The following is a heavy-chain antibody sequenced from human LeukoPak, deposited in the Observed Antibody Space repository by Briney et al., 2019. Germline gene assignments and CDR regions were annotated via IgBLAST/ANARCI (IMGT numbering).Heavy chain of an antibody. CDR2: IWYDGSNK. Sequence: PGGSLRLSCAASGFTFSSYGIHWVRQAPGKGLEWVAVIWYDGSNKYYADSVKGRFTISRDNSKNMVFLQMNSLRPEDTAVYYCAKAQAVGDLVATIFDYWGQGTLVTVSS. J-gene: IGHJ4*02. CDR1: GFTFSSYG. V-gene: IGHV3-30*02. CDR3: AKAQAVGDLVATIFDY. D-gene: IGHD5-12*01.